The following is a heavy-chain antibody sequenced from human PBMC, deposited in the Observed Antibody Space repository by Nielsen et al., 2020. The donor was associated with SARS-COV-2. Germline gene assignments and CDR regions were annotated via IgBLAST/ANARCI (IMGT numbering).Heavy chain of an antibody. CDR2: IDYRGATI. J-gene: IGHJ6*02. CDR3: ARGHYGLEV. CDR1: GFTFSDYY. Sequence: GESLKISCEASGFTFSDYYMSWIRQTPGKGLEWVSYIDYRGATIYYADSVKGRFTISRDNAKNSLYLQMSSLTVEDTAVFYCARGHYGLEVWGQGTTVTVSS. V-gene: IGHV3-11*01.